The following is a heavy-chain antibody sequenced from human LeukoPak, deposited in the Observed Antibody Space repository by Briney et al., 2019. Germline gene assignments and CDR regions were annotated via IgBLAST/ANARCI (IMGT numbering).Heavy chain of an antibody. J-gene: IGHJ4*02. V-gene: IGHV3-66*01. CDR3: VRNSRYCSDGSCSP. CDR1: GFTFSSYA. CDR2: IYSGDGT. D-gene: IGHD2-15*01. Sequence: GGSLRLSCAASGFTFSSYAMSWVRQAPGKGLEWVSVIYSGDGTGYADSVKGRFTISRDNSQNTVSLQMDSLRVGDTAVYFCVRNSRYCSDGSCSPWGQGTLVTVSS.